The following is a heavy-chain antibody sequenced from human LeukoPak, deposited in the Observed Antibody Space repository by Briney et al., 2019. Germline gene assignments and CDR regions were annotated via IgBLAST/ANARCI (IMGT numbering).Heavy chain of an antibody. CDR1: GFTFSSYA. CDR2: IRGSGGST. Sequence: GGSLRLSCAASGFTFSSYAMSWVRQAPGKGLEWVSAIRGSGGSTYYADSVKGRFTISRDNSKNTLYLQMNSLRAEDTAVYYCAKDHRHYYYDSSGYSSAFDIWGQGTMVTVSS. J-gene: IGHJ3*02. V-gene: IGHV3-23*01. D-gene: IGHD3-22*01. CDR3: AKDHRHYYYDSSGYSSAFDI.